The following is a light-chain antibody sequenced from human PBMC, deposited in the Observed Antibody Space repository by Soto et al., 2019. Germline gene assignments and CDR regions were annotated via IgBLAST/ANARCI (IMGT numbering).Light chain of an antibody. CDR1: QSVSSSY. V-gene: IGKV3-20*01. CDR3: QQYGTSPYT. CDR2: GAS. J-gene: IGKJ2*01. Sequence: EIVLTQSPGTLSLSPGERATLSCRASQSVSSSYLAWYQQKPGQAPRLLIYGASSRATGIPDRFSGSGSGTDCTLTISRLKPEDFAVYYCQQYGTSPYTFAQGTKLEIK.